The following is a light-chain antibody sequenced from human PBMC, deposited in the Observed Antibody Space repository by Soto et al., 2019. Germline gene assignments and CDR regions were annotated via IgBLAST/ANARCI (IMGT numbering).Light chain of an antibody. V-gene: IGLV2-14*01. J-gene: IGLJ2*01. Sequence: QSVLTQPASVSGSPGQSITISCTATSSDFSAYRFVSWYQHHPGKAPKLIIYDINNRPSGVSHRFSGSKSGNSASLTISGLQAEDEAVYYCSSYTTDLTPRVFGGGTKLTVL. CDR2: DIN. CDR3: SSYTTDLTPRV. CDR1: SSDFSAYRF.